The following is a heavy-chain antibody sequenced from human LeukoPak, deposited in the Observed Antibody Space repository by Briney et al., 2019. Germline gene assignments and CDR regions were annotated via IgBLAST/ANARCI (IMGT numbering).Heavy chain of an antibody. V-gene: IGHV3-30*04. CDR3: ARDCGGDCYSDGSFDY. D-gene: IGHD2-21*02. CDR2: ISYDGSNK. J-gene: IGHJ4*02. Sequence: GGSLRLSCAASGFTFSSYAMHWIRQAPGKGLEWVAVISYDGSNKYYADSVKGRFTISRDNSKNTLYLQMNSLRAEDTAVYYCARDCGGDCYSDGSFDYWGQGTLVTVSS. CDR1: GFTFSSYA.